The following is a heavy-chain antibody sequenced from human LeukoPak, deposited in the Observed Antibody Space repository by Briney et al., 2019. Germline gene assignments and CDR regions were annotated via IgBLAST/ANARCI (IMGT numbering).Heavy chain of an antibody. V-gene: IGHV4-59*01. D-gene: IGHD3-22*01. CDR3: ARSWNYYDSSGYVDY. CDR2: IYYSGST. J-gene: IGHJ4*02. Sequence: SETLSLTCTVSGGSIRSYYWSWIRQPPGKGLEWIGYIYYSGSTNYNPSLKSRVTISVDTSKNQFSLKLSSVTAADTAVYYCARSWNYYDSSGYVDYWGQGTLVTVSS. CDR1: GGSIRSYY.